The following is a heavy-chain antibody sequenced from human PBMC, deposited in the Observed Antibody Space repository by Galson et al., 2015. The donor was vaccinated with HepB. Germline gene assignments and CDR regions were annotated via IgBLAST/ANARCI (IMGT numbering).Heavy chain of an antibody. CDR3: ARHGPKGSIWYDGLDY. J-gene: IGHJ4*02. V-gene: IGHV4-39*01. CDR2: IYYSGDT. D-gene: IGHD6-13*01. CDR1: GGILSGSNYY. Sequence: ETLSLTCTVSGGILSGSNYYWGWIRQAPGMGLEWIGTIYYSGDTYYNPSLRSRVTISVDTSTNQISLKVRSVTAADTALYYCARHGPKGSIWYDGLDYWSQGTLVTVSS.